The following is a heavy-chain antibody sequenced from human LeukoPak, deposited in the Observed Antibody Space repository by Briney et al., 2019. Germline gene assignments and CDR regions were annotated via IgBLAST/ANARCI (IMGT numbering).Heavy chain of an antibody. CDR1: GFTFDDYA. V-gene: IGHV3-9*01. J-gene: IGHJ4*02. CDR3: AKEPNKYSGYDYFDY. D-gene: IGHD5-12*01. Sequence: GGSLRLSCAASGFTFDDYAMHWVRLAPGKGLEWVSGISWNNDNIHYADSVKGRFTISRDNAKSSLYLQMNSLRVEDTALYYCAKEPNKYSGYDYFDYWGQGTLVTVSS. CDR2: ISWNNDNI.